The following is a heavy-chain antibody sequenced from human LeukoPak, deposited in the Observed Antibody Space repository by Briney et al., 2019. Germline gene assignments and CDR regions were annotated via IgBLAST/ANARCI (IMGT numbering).Heavy chain of an antibody. CDR2: INPNSGGT. Sequence: GASVKLSCKASGHTFTGYYMHWVRQAPGQGLEWMGWINPNSGGTNYAQKFQGRVTMTSDTSISTAYMELSRLKSDDTAVYYCARVVTMVRGVIIAPFDYWGQGTLVTVSS. V-gene: IGHV1-2*02. CDR3: ARVVTMVRGVIIAPFDY. J-gene: IGHJ4*02. CDR1: GHTFTGYY. D-gene: IGHD3-10*01.